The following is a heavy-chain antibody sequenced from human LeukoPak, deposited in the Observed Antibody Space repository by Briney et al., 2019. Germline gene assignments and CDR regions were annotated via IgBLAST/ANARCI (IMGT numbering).Heavy chain of an antibody. V-gene: IGHV3-43*01. J-gene: IGHJ3*02. CDR2: VSWNGIRT. CDR3: AKGVRITMVRGAFDI. CDR1: GFTFDDYS. D-gene: IGHD3-10*01. Sequence: GGSLRLSCAASGFTFDDYSIHWVRQAPGKGLEWVSLVSWNGIRTYYSDSVKGRFTISRDNAKNSLYLQMNSLRAEDTALYYCAKGVRITMVRGAFDIWGQGTMVTVSS.